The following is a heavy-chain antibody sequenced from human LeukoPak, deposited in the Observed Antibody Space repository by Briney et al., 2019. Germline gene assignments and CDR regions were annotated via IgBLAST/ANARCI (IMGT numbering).Heavy chain of an antibody. CDR2: INPNSGGT. CDR3: ARACGSGSYWLDWFDP. Sequence: ASVKVSCKASGYTFTGYYMHWVRQAPGQGLEWMGWINPNSGGTNYAQKFQGRVTMTRDTSISTAYMELSRLRSDDTAVYYCARACGSGSYWLDWFDPWGQGTLVTVSS. J-gene: IGHJ5*02. D-gene: IGHD3-10*01. V-gene: IGHV1-2*02. CDR1: GYTFTGYY.